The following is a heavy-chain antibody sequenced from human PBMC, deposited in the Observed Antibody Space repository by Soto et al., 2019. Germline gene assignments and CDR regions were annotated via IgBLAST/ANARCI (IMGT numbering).Heavy chain of an antibody. V-gene: IGHV3-43*01. CDR2: ISWDGGST. CDR3: AKGKYNWNCYYGMDV. D-gene: IGHD1-20*01. CDR1: GFTFDDYT. J-gene: IGHJ6*02. Sequence: GGSLRLSCAASGFTFDDYTMHWVRQAPGKGLEWVSLISWDGGSTYYADSVKGRFTISRDNSKNSLYLQMNSLRTEDTALYYCAKGKYNWNCYYGMDVWGQGTTVTVSS.